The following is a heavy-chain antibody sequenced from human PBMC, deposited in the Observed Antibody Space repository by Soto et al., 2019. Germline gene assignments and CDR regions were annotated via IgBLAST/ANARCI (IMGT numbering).Heavy chain of an antibody. V-gene: IGHV3-30*18. D-gene: IGHD3-16*01. CDR2: MSDDGSKK. CDR1: EFSFSKYG. Sequence: QVQLVESGGGVVQPGRSLRLSCAASEFSFSKYGMHWVRQAPGKGLEWVAEMSDDGSKKYYGDSVKGRFTISRDNSKNTLYLLMDSLRPEDTAMYYCAKELRETGGYYFDCWGQGTLVTVSS. J-gene: IGHJ4*02. CDR3: AKELRETGGYYFDC.